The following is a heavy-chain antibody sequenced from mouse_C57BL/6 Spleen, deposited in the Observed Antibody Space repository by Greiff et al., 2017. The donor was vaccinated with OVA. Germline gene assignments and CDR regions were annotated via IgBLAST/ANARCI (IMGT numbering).Heavy chain of an antibody. V-gene: IGHV1-55*01. CDR1: GYTFTSYW. CDR3: ARVAYYSNYFDY. D-gene: IGHD2-5*01. J-gene: IGHJ2*01. CDR2: IYPGSGST. Sequence: QVQLQQPGAELVKPGASVKMSCKASGYTFTSYWITWVKQRPGQGLEWIGDIYPGSGSTNYNEKFKSKATLTVDTSSSTAYMQLSSLTSEYSAVYYCARVAYYSNYFDYWGQGTTLTVSS.